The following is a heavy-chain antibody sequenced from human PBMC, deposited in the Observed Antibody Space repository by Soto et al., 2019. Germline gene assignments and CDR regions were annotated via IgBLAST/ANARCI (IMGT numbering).Heavy chain of an antibody. D-gene: IGHD3-22*01. J-gene: IGHJ6*02. CDR1: GASIDSCY. Sequence: SETLSLTCTVSGASIDSCYWNWIRQPPGKGLEWIGYIYYSGSTTYNPSLKTRVTISVDRSKNQFSLKLTCVTAADTAVYYCARDRTHFDSSAYYSGLHXRGQVTTFTVS. CDR3: ARDRTHFDSSAYYSGLHX. CDR2: IYYSGST. V-gene: IGHV4-59*13.